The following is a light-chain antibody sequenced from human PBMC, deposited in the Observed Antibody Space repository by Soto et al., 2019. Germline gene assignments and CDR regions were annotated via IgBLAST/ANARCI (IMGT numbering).Light chain of an antibody. CDR2: GAS. CDR1: QSVSSN. Sequence: EIVKTQSPATLSVSPGERATLSCRASQSVSSNLAWYQQKPGQAPRLLIYGASTRATGIPARFSGSGSGTEFTLTISSLQSEDFAVYYCQQYNNWPCTFGQGTKVDIK. J-gene: IGKJ2*02. CDR3: QQYNNWPCT. V-gene: IGKV3-15*01.